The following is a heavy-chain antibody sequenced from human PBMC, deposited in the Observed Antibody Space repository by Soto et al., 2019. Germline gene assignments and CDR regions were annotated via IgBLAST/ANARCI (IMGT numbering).Heavy chain of an antibody. CDR1: GFTFISFG. J-gene: IGHJ2*01. CDR2: ISYDGSNK. CDR3: ARPLWRDDYNWGYFDL. V-gene: IGHV3-30*03. Sequence: GGSLRLSCAASGFTFISFGMHWVRQAPGKGLEWVAHISYDGSNKYYADSVKGRFTISRDNSKNTLYLQMNSLRTEDTAVYYCARPLWRDDYNWGYFDLWGRGTLVTVSS. D-gene: IGHD4-4*01.